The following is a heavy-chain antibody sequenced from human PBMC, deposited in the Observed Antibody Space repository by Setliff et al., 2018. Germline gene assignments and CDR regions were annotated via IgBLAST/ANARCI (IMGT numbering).Heavy chain of an antibody. CDR1: VFVVMNNE. CDR3: RLWSGETSRDY. D-gene: IGHD3-10*01. J-gene: IGHJ4*02. CDR2: TYRSGVT. V-gene: IGHV3-53*01. Sequence: GGSLRLSCAASVFVVMNNEMSWVRQAPGKGLEWISVTYRSGVTNYADSAKGRFSISRDNSKNTLYLQMNSLRADDTAVYYCRLWSGETSRDYWGQGTLVTVSS.